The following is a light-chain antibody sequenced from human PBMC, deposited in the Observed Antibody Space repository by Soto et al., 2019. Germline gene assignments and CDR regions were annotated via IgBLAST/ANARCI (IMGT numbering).Light chain of an antibody. CDR1: SSDVGGYNH. J-gene: IGLJ3*02. CDR3: RSYISSNTWV. V-gene: IGLV2-14*01. Sequence: QSALTQPASVSGSPGQSITISCTGTSSDVGGYNHVSWYQQHPNKAPKLMIFEVINRPSGVSNRFSGSKSANTASLTISGLQSEAEADYYCRSYISSNTWVFGGGTKVTVL. CDR2: EVI.